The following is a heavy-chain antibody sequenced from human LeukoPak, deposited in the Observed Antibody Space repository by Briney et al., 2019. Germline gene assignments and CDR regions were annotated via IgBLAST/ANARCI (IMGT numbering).Heavy chain of an antibody. CDR1: GYTFTGYY. CDR2: INPNSGGT. V-gene: IGHV1-2*02. D-gene: IGHD4-23*01. Sequence: ASVKVSCKASGYTFTGYYMHWVRQAPGQGLEWMGWINPNSGGTNYAQKFQGRVTMTRDTSISTAYMELSRLRSDDTAVYYCARRPNKVVSFYFWYGMDVWGQGTTVIVSS. J-gene: IGHJ6*02. CDR3: ARRPNKVVSFYFWYGMDV.